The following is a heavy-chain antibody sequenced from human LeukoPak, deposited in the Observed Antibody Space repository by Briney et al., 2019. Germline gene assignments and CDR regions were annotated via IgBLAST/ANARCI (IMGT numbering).Heavy chain of an antibody. V-gene: IGHV4-59*01. CDR1: GGSITNFY. J-gene: IGHJ3*02. CDR2: IYYSGTT. Sequence: SETLSLTCTVSGGSITNFYGGWIRQSPGKGLELIGYIYYSGTTNYSPSLKSRVSISVDTSKKQFSLKLSSVAAADTAVYYCARSPGGGFDIWGQGTMVTVSS. D-gene: IGHD2-15*01. CDR3: ARSPGGGFDI.